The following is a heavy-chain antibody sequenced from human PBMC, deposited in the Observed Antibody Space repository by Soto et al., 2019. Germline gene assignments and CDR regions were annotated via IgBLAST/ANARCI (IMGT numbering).Heavy chain of an antibody. Sequence: EVQLVESGGGLVKPGGSLRLSCEGSGFTFSNGWMTWVRQAPGKGLEWVGRIKTNIDGGRIDYAAPVKGRFTISRDDSKNTLYLQMNSLKTVDTAVYYCTTNSVTNFYYYGMEVWGLGTTVTVSS. CDR3: TTNSVTNFYYYGMEV. V-gene: IGHV3-15*01. J-gene: IGHJ6*02. CDR1: GFTFSNGW. CDR2: IKTNIDGGRI.